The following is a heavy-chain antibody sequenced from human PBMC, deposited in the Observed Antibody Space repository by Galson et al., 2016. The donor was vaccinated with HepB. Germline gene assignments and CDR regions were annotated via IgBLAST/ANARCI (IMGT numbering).Heavy chain of an antibody. Sequence: PALVKPTQTLTLSCTFSGLSLSTTGVGVGWFRQPPGEPLECLALIYWNGDKRYRPSLTSRLTVTKDSSTNPVVLTMTNMDPVDTATYYCAHRGLPPFYDIMTGLPHWYFDLWGRGTLVTVSS. D-gene: IGHD3-9*01. CDR3: AHRGLPPFYDIMTGLPHWYFDL. V-gene: IGHV2-5*01. J-gene: IGHJ2*01. CDR2: IYWNGDK. CDR1: GLSLSTTGVG.